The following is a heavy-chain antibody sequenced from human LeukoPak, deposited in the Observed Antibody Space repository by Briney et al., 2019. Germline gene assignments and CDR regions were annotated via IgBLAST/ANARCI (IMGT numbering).Heavy chain of an antibody. CDR3: ARDHRSSGSSFDY. Sequence: SVKVSCKASGGPFSSYAISWLRQAPGQGLEWMGGIIPIFGTANYAQKFQGRVTITADESTSTAYMELSTLRAEDTAVYYCARDHRSSGSSFDYWGQGTLVTVSS. V-gene: IGHV1-69*13. CDR2: IIPIFGTA. D-gene: IGHD1-26*01. CDR1: GGPFSSYA. J-gene: IGHJ4*02.